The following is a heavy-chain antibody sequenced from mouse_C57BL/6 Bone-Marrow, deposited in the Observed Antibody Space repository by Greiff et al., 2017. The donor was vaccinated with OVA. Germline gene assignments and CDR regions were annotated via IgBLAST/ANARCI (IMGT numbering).Heavy chain of an antibody. CDR3: ARYYYDYDGGEN. CDR2: IYPGSGST. Sequence: QVQLQQPGAELVKPGASVKMSCKASGYTFTSYWITWVKQRPGQGLEWIGDIYPGSGSTNYNEKFKSKATLNVDTSSSTAYMQLSSLTSEDSAVYYCARYYYDYDGGENWGQGTTLTVSS. CDR1: GYTFTSYW. D-gene: IGHD2-4*01. V-gene: IGHV1-55*01. J-gene: IGHJ2*01.